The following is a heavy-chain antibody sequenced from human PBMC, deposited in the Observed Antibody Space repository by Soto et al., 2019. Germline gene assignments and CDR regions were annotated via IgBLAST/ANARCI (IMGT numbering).Heavy chain of an antibody. CDR3: AAGYCSNTSGYRYYYYYRMDV. V-gene: IGHV4-39*01. Sequence: SENLSLTCTVSGGSISSSSYYWGWIRQPPGKGLEWIGSIYYSGSTYYNPSLKSRVTISVDTSKNQFSLKLSSVTAAHTTVYYCAAGYCSNTSGYRYYYYYRMDVWGQGTTDTVSS. J-gene: IGHJ6*02. CDR1: GGSISSSSYY. CDR2: IYYSGST. D-gene: IGHD2-2*02.